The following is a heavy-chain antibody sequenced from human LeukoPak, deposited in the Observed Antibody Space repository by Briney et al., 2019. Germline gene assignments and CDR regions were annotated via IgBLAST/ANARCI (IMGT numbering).Heavy chain of an antibody. CDR3: AKDGGLLWFGELPRTFYYMDV. D-gene: IGHD3-10*01. CDR2: ISGSGGST. CDR1: GFTFSSYN. Sequence: GGSLRLSCAASGFTFSSYNMNWVRQAPGKGLEWVSAISGSGGSTCYADSVKGRFTISRDNSKNTLYLQMNSLRAEDTAVYYCAKDGGLLWFGELPRTFYYMDVWGKGTTVTVSS. V-gene: IGHV3-23*01. J-gene: IGHJ6*03.